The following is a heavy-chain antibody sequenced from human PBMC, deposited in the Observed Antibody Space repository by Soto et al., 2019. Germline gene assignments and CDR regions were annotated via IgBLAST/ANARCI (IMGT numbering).Heavy chain of an antibody. D-gene: IGHD2-15*01. CDR2: SIPIFGTA. Sequence: QVQLVQSGAEVKKPGSSVKVSCKASGGTFSSYAISWVRQAPGQGLEWMGGSIPIFGTANYAQKFQGRVTNTAHESTSTDYRELSRLRSEDKAVYYCAREVVAHPRVGFDNWGQGTLVTVSS. CDR1: GGTFSSYA. CDR3: AREVVAHPRVGFDN. J-gene: IGHJ5*02. V-gene: IGHV1-69*01.